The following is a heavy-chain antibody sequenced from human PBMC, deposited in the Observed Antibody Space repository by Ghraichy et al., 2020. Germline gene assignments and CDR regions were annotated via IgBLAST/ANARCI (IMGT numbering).Heavy chain of an antibody. CDR1: GDSINDYY. CDR2: IHSSGIT. CDR3: AREKINGYNYFDH. D-gene: IGHD2-8*01. V-gene: IGHV4-59*12. Sequence: ETLSLTCTVSGDSINDYYWNWLRQTPGKGLEWIANIHSSGITYYNSTLKSRVTMSIDTSKNQFSLRLSSVTAADTAVYFCAREKINGYNYFDHWGQGTLVTVSS. J-gene: IGHJ4*02.